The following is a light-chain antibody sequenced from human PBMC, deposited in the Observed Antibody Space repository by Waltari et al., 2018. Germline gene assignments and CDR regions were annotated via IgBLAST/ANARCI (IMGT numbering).Light chain of an antibody. V-gene: IGLV2-14*01. CDR1: SSDIGAYNY. J-gene: IGLJ2*01. CDR3: SSYTNTFVV. CDR2: EVR. Sequence: QSALTQPASVSGSPGQSITISCTGSSSDIGAYNYVAWSQHFPDAAPKLLLYEVRNRPSGVSSRFSGSKSGNTASLTISGIQAEDEAHYYCSSYTNTFVVFGGGTKLTVL.